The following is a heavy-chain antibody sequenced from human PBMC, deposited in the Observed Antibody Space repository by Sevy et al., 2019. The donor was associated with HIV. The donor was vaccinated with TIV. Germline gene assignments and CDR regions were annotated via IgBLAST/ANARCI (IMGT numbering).Heavy chain of an antibody. CDR3: ARDPTYYDFWSGYYKSAYGMDV. CDR1: GYSFTSYW. CDR2: IYPGDSDT. D-gene: IGHD3-3*01. Sequence: GESLKISCKGSGYSFTSYWIGWVRQMPGKGLEWMGTIYPGDSDTRYSPSFQGQVTISADKSISTAYLQWSSLKASDTAMYYCARDPTYYDFWSGYYKSAYGMDVWGQGTTVTVSS. J-gene: IGHJ6*02. V-gene: IGHV5-51*01.